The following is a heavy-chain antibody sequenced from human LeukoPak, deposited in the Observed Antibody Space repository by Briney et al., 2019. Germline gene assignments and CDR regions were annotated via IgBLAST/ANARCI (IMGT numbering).Heavy chain of an antibody. Sequence: SETLSLTCRASGGSITSTNWLSLVRQPPGQGLEWIGEVSLSGLTNYNPSLSSRVIMALDTSKNHLSLHLTSVTAADTAVYYCSRENGAFSPFGYWGQGYLVTVLS. CDR1: GGSITSTNW. CDR2: VSLSGLT. CDR3: SRENGAFSPFGY. V-gene: IGHV4-4*02. J-gene: IGHJ4*02. D-gene: IGHD2-8*01.